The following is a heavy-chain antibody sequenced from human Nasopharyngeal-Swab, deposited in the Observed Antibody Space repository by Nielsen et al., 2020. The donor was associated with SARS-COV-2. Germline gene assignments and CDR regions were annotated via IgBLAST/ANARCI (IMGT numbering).Heavy chain of an antibody. D-gene: IGHD3-3*01. CDR2: IYYSGST. CDR3: ARAWRITIFGVVNHFDY. CDR1: GGSVSSGSYY. Sequence: SETLSLTCTVSGGSVSSGSYYWSWIRQLPGKGLEWIGYIYYSGSTNYNPSLKSRVTISVDTSKNQFSLKLSSVTAADTAVYYCARAWRITIFGVVNHFDYWGQGTLVTVSS. V-gene: IGHV4-61*01. J-gene: IGHJ4*02.